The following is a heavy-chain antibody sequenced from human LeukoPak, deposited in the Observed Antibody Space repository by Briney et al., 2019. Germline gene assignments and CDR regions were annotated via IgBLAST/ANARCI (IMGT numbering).Heavy chain of an antibody. CDR3: ARIHRYCSGGACYVLGN. J-gene: IGHJ4*02. CDR1: GGSVSGYY. CDR2: VYYSGST. D-gene: IGHD2-15*01. Sequence: PSETLSLTCVVSGGSVSGYYWGWIRQPPGRGLEWIGYVYYSGSTNYNPSFKSRITISVDTSRNQFSLQLSSVTAADTAVYYCARIHRYCSGGACYVLGNWCQGTLVAVSS. V-gene: IGHV4-59*02.